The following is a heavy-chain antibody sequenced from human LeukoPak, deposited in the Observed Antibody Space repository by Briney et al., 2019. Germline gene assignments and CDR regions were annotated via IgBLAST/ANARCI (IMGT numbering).Heavy chain of an antibody. J-gene: IGHJ4*02. D-gene: IGHD3-9*01. CDR2: IYYSGST. CDR3: ARSSGYDILTGYYHYFDY. V-gene: IGHV4-59*01. CDR1: GGSISSYY. Sequence: SETLSLTCTVSGGSISSYYWSWIRQPPGKGLEWIGYIYYSGSTNYNPSLKSRVTLSVDTSKNQFSLKLSSVTAADTAVYYCARSSGYDILTGYYHYFDYWGQGTLVTVSS.